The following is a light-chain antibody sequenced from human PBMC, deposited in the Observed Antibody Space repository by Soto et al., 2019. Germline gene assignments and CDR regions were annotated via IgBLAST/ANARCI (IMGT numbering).Light chain of an antibody. J-gene: IGKJ1*01. CDR2: GAS. CDR3: QQYGSSPWT. Sequence: ESVLTQSPGTLSLSPGERATLSCRASQSVSSSYLAWYQQKPGQAPRPLIYGASSRAIGIPDRFSGSGSGTDFTLTIIRLEPEDFAVYYCQQYGSSPWTFGQGTKVDIK. CDR1: QSVSSSY. V-gene: IGKV3-20*01.